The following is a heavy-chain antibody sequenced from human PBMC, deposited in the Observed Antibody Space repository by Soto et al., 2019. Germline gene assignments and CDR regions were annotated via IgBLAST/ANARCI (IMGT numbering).Heavy chain of an antibody. Sequence: QVQLVQSGAEVKKPGASVKVSCKASGYTFTSYGISWVRQAPGQGLEWMGWTSAYNGNTNYAQKLQGRVTMTTDTXTXXDYMELRSLRSDDTAVYYCARRQWLVGGYYYGMDVWGQGTTVTVSS. V-gene: IGHV1-18*01. CDR1: GYTFTSYG. CDR2: TSAYNGNT. D-gene: IGHD6-19*01. J-gene: IGHJ6*02. CDR3: ARRQWLVGGYYYGMDV.